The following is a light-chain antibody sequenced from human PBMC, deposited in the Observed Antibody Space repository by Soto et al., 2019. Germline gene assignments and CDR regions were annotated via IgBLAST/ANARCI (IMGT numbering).Light chain of an antibody. V-gene: IGKV2-30*02. CDR2: RVS. CDR3: AQATQWPWT. Sequence: DVVMTQSPLALTVILGQSASISCRSSQSLLHSDGNTYLNWFQQRPGQSPRRLIYRVSNRDSGVPDRVSGSGSGTDFTLKISRVEAEDVGVYFCAQATQWPWTFGQGTRVEIE. CDR1: QSLLHSDGNTY. J-gene: IGKJ1*01.